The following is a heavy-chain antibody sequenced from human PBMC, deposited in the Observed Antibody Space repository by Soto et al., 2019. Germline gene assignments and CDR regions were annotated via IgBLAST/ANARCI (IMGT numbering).Heavy chain of an antibody. D-gene: IGHD2-2*01. V-gene: IGHV4-39*01. CDR2: LYHSGSS. J-gene: IGHJ4*02. CDR1: GGSVTRNNYD. CDR3: ARQESEWYQRPFDY. Sequence: PSETLSLTCAVSGGSVTRNNYDWGWIRQPPGKGLEWIGTLYHSGSSNYSPSLRSRVTISVDTSKNQFSLRLNSMTAADTAIYYCARQESEWYQRPFDYWGPGTLVTVSS.